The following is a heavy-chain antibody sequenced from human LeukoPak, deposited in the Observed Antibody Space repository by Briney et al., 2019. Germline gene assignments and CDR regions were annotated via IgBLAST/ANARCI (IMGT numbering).Heavy chain of an antibody. V-gene: IGHV3-73*01. CDR3: ARRSGSPPDVFDI. CDR2: IRSKANSYAT. Sequence: GGSLRLSCAASGFTFSGSAMHWVRQASGKGLEWVGRIRSKANSYATAYAASVKGRFTISRDDSKSTAYLQMNSLRAEDTAVYYCARRSGSPPDVFDIWGQGTMVTVSS. D-gene: IGHD1-26*01. J-gene: IGHJ3*02. CDR1: GFTFSGSA.